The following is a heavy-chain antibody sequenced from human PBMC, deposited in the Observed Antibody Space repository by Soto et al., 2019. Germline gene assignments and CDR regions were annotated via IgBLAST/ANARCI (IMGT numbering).Heavy chain of an antibody. J-gene: IGHJ4*02. D-gene: IGHD5-12*01. CDR2: MTGSGGDI. CDR3: AKDAVYNDGLWLVAN. CDR1: GFSFSRYA. V-gene: IGHV3-23*01. Sequence: GSLRLSCAASGFSFSRYAMMWVRQAPGKGQEWVAGMTGSGGDIRYADSVKGRFTISKDNSKNTLYLQMNSLRAEDTAIYYCAKDAVYNDGLWLVANWGQGTLVTVSS.